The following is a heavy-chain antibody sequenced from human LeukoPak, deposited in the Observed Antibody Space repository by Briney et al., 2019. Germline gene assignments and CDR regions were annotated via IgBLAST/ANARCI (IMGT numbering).Heavy chain of an antibody. CDR3: ARGDSLRLGELSLHIGY. CDR1: GGSLSSYY. Sequence: SETLSLTCTVSGGSLSSYYWSWIRQPPGKGLEWIGYIYYSGSTNYKPSLKSRVTISVDTSKNQFSLKLSSVTAADTAVYYCARGDSLRLGELSLHIGYWGQGTLVTVSS. V-gene: IGHV4-59*01. CDR2: IYYSGST. J-gene: IGHJ4*02. D-gene: IGHD3-16*02.